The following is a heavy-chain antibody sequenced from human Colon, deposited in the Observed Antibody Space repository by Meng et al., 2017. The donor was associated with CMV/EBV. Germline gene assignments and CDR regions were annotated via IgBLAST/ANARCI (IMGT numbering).Heavy chain of an antibody. Sequence: SGFPFRSYGMSWVRQAPGKGLEWVSSIRRTGGNTYYADSVKGRFTISRDNSKNTLYLQMNILRAGDTAIYYCAKDEYSTGWYSGFDYWGQGTLVTVSS. CDR3: AKDEYSTGWYSGFDY. J-gene: IGHJ4*02. CDR1: GFPFRSYG. CDR2: IRRTGGNT. V-gene: IGHV3-23*01. D-gene: IGHD6-19*01.